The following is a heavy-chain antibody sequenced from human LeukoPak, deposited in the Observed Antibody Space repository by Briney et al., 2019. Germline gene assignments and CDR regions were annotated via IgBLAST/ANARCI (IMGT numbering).Heavy chain of an antibody. V-gene: IGHV3-9*01. CDR2: ISWNSGTI. CDR1: GFTFDDYA. CDR3: AREFVSPHYYDSSGYPDY. D-gene: IGHD3-22*01. Sequence: GRSLRLSCAASGFTFDDYAMHWVRQAPGKGLEWVSGISWNSGTIDYADSVKGRFTISRDNAKNSLYLQMNSLRAEDTAVYYCAREFVSPHYYDSSGYPDYWGQGTLVTVSS. J-gene: IGHJ4*02.